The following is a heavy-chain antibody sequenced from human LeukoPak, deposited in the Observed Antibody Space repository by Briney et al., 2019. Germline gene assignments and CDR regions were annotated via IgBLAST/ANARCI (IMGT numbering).Heavy chain of an antibody. D-gene: IGHD1-14*01. Sequence: GGSLRLSCAASGVSFSSYAMVWVRQAPGKGLEWVSSISDSGSATYYADFVRGRFTISRDNSKNTLSLQLNSLRAEDTAVYYCAKESRYYPWGQGTLVTVSS. J-gene: IGHJ5*02. V-gene: IGHV3-23*01. CDR3: AKESRYYP. CDR2: ISDSGSAT. CDR1: GVSFSSYA.